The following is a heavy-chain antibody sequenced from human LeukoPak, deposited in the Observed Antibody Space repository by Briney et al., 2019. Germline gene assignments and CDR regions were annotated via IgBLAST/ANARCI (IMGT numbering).Heavy chain of an antibody. CDR3: AKDRGGDIVVVVAAPRLNFDY. V-gene: IGHV3-30*02. Sequence: GGSLRLSCAASGFTFSSYGMHWVRQAPGKGLEWVAFIRYDGSNKYYADSVKGRFTISRDNSKNTLYLQMNSLRAEDTAVYYCAKDRGGDIVVVVAAPRLNFDYWGQGTLVTVSS. CDR1: GFTFSSYG. D-gene: IGHD2-15*01. J-gene: IGHJ4*02. CDR2: IRYDGSNK.